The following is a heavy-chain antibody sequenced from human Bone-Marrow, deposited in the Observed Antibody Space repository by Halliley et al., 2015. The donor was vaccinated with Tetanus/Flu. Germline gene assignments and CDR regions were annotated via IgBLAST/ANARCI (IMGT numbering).Heavy chain of an antibody. CDR2: IYYSGGA. D-gene: IGHD4-17*01. V-gene: IGHV4-59*01. CDR3: AGSLARDYAIDY. Sequence: LEWIGYIYYSGGANYNPSLNSRVTISIDTSKDQFSLRLSSVAAADTAVYYCAGSLARDYAIDYWGQGTLVTVSS. J-gene: IGHJ4*02.